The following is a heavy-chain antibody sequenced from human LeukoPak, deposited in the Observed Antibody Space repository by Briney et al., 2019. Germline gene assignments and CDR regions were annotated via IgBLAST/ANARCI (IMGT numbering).Heavy chain of an antibody. CDR1: GGSISSGSYY. J-gene: IGHJ4*02. CDR2: IYYSGST. Sequence: PSETLSLTCTVSGGSISSGSYYWSWIRQPPGKGLEWIGYIYYSGSTNYNPSLKSRVTISVDTSKNQFSLKLSSVTAADTAVYYCARFDSSSWYREWGQGTLVTVSS. D-gene: IGHD6-13*01. CDR3: ARFDSSSWYRE. V-gene: IGHV4-61*01.